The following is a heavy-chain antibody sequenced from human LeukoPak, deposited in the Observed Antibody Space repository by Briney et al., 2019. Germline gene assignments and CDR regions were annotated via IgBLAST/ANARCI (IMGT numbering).Heavy chain of an antibody. CDR2: IAPSVDTT. D-gene: IGHD2-8*02. J-gene: IGHJ4*02. CDR1: GYTFTNYL. V-gene: IGHV1-46*01. CDR3: VREESGGYFDY. Sequence: ASVKVSCKASGYTFTNYLLHWVRQAPGQGLEWVGRIAPSVDTTNYAQKFRDRVTMTRDTSTSTVYMELSSLRSEDTAVYHCVREESGGYFDYWGQGTLVTVSS.